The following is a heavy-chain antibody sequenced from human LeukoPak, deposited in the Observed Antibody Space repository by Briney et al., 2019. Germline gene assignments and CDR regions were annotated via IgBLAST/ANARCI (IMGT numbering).Heavy chain of an antibody. V-gene: IGHV3-7*03. CDR3: AISWGGALDY. CDR2: IKKDGSEK. Sequence: GGSLRLSCVASGFTFSKYWMSWVRQAPGKGLEWVANIKKDGSEKDYVDSVKGRFTISRDNAKNSLYLQTNSLRAEDTAVYYCAISWGGALDYWGQGIPVTASA. J-gene: IGHJ4*02. CDR1: GFTFSKYW. D-gene: IGHD6-13*01.